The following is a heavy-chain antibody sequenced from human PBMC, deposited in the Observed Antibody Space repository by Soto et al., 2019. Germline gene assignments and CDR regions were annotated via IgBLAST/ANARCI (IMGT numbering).Heavy chain of an antibody. J-gene: IGHJ4*02. Sequence: QVQLVESGGGVVQPGRSLRLSCAASGFTFSSYAMHWVRQAPGKGLEWVAVISYDGSNKYYADSVKGRFTISRDNSKNTLYLQMNSLRAEDTAVYYCARALGYCSGGSCYIPYAWGQGTLVTVSS. D-gene: IGHD2-15*01. CDR1: GFTFSSYA. CDR3: ARALGYCSGGSCYIPYA. V-gene: IGHV3-30-3*01. CDR2: ISYDGSNK.